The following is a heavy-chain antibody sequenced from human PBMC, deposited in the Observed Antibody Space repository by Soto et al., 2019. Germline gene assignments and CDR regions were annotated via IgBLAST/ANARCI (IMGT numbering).Heavy chain of an antibody. D-gene: IGHD6-13*01. Sequence: QVQLVESGGGVVQSGRSLRLSCAASGFTFSMHWVRQAPGKGLEWVAVISYDGGNKYYADSVRGRFTISRDNSNNTLYLQMNSLRPEDTALYYCARDRFASSWSYFEYWGQGTLVTVSS. CDR3: ARDRFASSWSYFEY. J-gene: IGHJ4*02. CDR2: ISYDGGNK. CDR1: GFTFS. V-gene: IGHV3-30-3*01.